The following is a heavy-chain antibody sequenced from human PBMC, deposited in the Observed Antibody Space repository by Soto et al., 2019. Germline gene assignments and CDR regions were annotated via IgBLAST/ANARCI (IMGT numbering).Heavy chain of an antibody. CDR1: GGTFSSYA. D-gene: IGHD3-22*01. Sequence: SVKVSCKASGGTFSSYAISWVRQAPGQGLEWMGGIIPIFGTANYAQKFQGRVTITADESTSTAYMELSSLRSEDTAVYYCARSGDSSGYYYGAFDIWGQGTMVTVSS. J-gene: IGHJ3*02. V-gene: IGHV1-69*13. CDR3: ARSGDSSGYYYGAFDI. CDR2: IIPIFGTA.